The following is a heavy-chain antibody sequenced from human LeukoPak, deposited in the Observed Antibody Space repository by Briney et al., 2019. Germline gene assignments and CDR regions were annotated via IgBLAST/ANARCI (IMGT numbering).Heavy chain of an antibody. J-gene: IGHJ4*02. D-gene: IGHD6-19*01. CDR2: INPSGGST. V-gene: IGHV1-46*01. CDR1: GYTFTSYY. Sequence: ASVKVSCKASGYTFTSYYMHWVRQAPGQGLEWMGIINPSGGSTSYAQKFQGRATMTRDTSTSTVYMELSSLRSEDTAVYYCARGSGFSSGWPNPPDYWGQGTLVTVSS. CDR3: ARGSGFSSGWPNPPDY.